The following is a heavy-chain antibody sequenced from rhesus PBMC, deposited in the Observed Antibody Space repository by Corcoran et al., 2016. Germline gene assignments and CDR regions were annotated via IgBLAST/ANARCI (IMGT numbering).Heavy chain of an antibody. V-gene: IGHV4S10*01. J-gene: IGHJ4*01. D-gene: IGHD6-25*01. CDR1: GGSISDSYR. Sequence: QVQLQESGPGVVKPSETLSLTCAVSGGSISDSYRWSWIRQPPGKGLEWIGYIYGSSPSTNSNPSLKSRVTISKDTSKNQFSLKLSSVTAADTAVYYCARKSGSWNTFFDYWGQGVLVTVSS. CDR2: IYGSSPST. CDR3: ARKSGSWNTFFDY.